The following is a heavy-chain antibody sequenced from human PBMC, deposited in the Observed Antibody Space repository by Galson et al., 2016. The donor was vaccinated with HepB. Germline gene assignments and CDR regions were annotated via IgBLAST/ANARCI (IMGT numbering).Heavy chain of an antibody. D-gene: IGHD3-22*01. Sequence: SVKVSCKASGYTSSNYGISWVRQAPGQGLEWMGWISGYNGNTKFAQKFQGRLTMTTDTSTRTAYMELRSLRSDDTAVYYCAGTYFYDSSAYTRLGVWFDPWGQGTLVTVTS. CDR1: GYTSSNYG. J-gene: IGHJ5*02. V-gene: IGHV1-18*01. CDR3: AGTYFYDSSAYTRLGVWFDP. CDR2: ISGYNGNT.